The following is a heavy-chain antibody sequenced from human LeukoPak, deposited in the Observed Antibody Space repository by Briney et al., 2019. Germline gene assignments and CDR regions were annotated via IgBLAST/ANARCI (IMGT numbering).Heavy chain of an antibody. J-gene: IGHJ3*02. CDR3: ARDKSSGDAFDI. D-gene: IGHD3-10*01. Sequence: PGGSLRLSCAASGITFSNSAMSWVRQAPGKGLEWVSVIYSGGSTYYAGSVKGRFTISRDNSKNTLYLQMNSLRAEDTAVYYCARDKSSGDAFDIWGQGTMVTVSS. V-gene: IGHV3-53*01. CDR1: GITFSNSA. CDR2: IYSGGST.